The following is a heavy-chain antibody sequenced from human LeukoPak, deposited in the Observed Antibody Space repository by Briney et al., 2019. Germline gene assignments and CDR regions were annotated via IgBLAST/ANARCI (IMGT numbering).Heavy chain of an antibody. J-gene: IGHJ4*02. CDR2: IKQDGSEK. CDR3: ARAYRLRITMVPGY. Sequence: GGSLRLSCAASGFTFSSYWMSWVRQAPGKGLEWVANIKQDGSEKYYVDSVKGRFTISRDNAKNSLYLQMNSLRAEDTAVYYCARAYRLRITMVPGYWGQGTLVTVSS. V-gene: IGHV3-7*01. D-gene: IGHD3-10*01. CDR1: GFTFSSYW.